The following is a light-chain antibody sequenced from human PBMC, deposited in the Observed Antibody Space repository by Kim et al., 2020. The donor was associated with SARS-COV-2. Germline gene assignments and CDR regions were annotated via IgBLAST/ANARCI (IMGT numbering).Light chain of an antibody. V-gene: IGKV1-5*03. J-gene: IGKJ2*01. CDR3: QHYSRFPYT. CDR1: QTISNW. Sequence: AAVGARVTITCRASQTISNWLAWYQQKPGKAPNLLIYLASTLESGVPSRFIGSGSGTEFTLTIDSLQPDDFATYYCQHYSRFPYTFGQGTKVEI. CDR2: LAS.